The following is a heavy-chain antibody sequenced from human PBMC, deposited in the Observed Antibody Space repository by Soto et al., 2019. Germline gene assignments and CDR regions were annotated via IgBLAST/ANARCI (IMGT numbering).Heavy chain of an antibody. D-gene: IGHD6-13*01. CDR1: GYTFTSYY. CDR3: ARAQPIIAAAGTDAFDI. CDR2: INPSGGSR. J-gene: IGHJ3*02. Sequence: QVQLVQSGAEVKKPGASVKVSCKASGYTFTSYYMHWVRQAPGQRLEWMGIINPSGGSRSYAQKFQGRVTMTRDTSTSTVYMELSSLRSEDTAVYYCARAQPIIAAAGTDAFDIWGQGTMVTVSS. V-gene: IGHV1-46*01.